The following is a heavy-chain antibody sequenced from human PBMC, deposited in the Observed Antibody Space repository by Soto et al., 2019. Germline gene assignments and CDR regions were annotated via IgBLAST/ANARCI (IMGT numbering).Heavy chain of an antibody. CDR2: IYYSGST. CDR1: GGSISSGVYY. J-gene: IGHJ3*02. D-gene: IGHD3-22*01. Sequence: PSETLSLTCTVSGGSISSGVYYWSWIRQHPGKGLEWIGYIYYSGSTYYNPSLKSRVTISVDTSKNQLSLKLSSVTAADTAVYYCARAEDDTDAFDIWGQGTMVTV. CDR3: ARAEDDTDAFDI. V-gene: IGHV4-31*03.